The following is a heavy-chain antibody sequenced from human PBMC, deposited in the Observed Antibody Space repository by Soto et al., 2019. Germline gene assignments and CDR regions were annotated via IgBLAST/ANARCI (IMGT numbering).Heavy chain of an antibody. J-gene: IGHJ5*02. Sequence: SETLSLTCTVSGGSISSYYWSWIRQPPGKGLEWIGYIYYSGSTNYNPSLKSRVTISVDTSKNQFSLKLSSVTAADTAVYYCARATPLGYSSNPNWFDPWGQGTLVTVSS. CDR1: GGSISSYY. D-gene: IGHD6-13*01. CDR3: ARATPLGYSSNPNWFDP. CDR2: IYYSGST. V-gene: IGHV4-59*01.